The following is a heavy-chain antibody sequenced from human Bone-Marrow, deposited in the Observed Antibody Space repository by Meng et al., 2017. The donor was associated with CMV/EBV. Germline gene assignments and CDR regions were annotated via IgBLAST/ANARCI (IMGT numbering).Heavy chain of an antibody. D-gene: IGHD5-18*01. CDR3: ARLSAMVDY. CDR2: IYYSGST. Sequence: SETLSLTCTVSGYSISSGYYWGWIRQPPGKGLEWIGYIYYSGSTYYNPSLKSRVTISVDTSKNQFSLKLSSVTAADTAVYYCARLSAMVDYWGQGTLVTVSS. J-gene: IGHJ4*02. V-gene: IGHV4-38-2*02. CDR1: GYSISSGYY.